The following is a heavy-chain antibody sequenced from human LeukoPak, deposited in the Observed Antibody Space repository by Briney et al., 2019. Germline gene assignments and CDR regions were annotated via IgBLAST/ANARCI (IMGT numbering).Heavy chain of an antibody. CDR2: INPNSGGT. CDR1: GYTFTGYY. D-gene: IGHD1-26*01. CDR3: ARQEGATSWFDP. Sequence: ASVKVSCKASGYTFTGYYMHWVRQAPGQGLEWMGRINPNSGGTNYAQKFQGRVTMTRDTSISTAYMELSSLRSEDTAVYYCARQEGATSWFDPWGQGTLVTVSS. V-gene: IGHV1-2*06. J-gene: IGHJ5*02.